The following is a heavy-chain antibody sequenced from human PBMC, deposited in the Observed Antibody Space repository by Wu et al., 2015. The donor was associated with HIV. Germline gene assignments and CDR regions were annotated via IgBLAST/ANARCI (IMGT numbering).Heavy chain of an antibody. V-gene: IGHV1-8*01. J-gene: IGHJ3*02. Sequence: VQLVQSGAEVKKPGASVKVSCKASGYTFTTYDINWVRQAPGQGLEWMGWVNPDSDNTGYAQKFQGRVTMTRNTSISTVYMELSSLTSEDTAVYYCARCPSDAFDIWGQGTMVTVSS. CDR2: VNPDSDNT. CDR1: GYTFTTYD. CDR3: ARCPSDAFDI.